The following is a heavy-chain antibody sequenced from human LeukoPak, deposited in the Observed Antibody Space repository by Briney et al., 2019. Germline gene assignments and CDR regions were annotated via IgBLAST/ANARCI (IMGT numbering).Heavy chain of an antibody. CDR2: ISSSGYST. V-gene: IGHV3-23*01. J-gene: IGHJ4*02. CDR1: GFTFSNYA. D-gene: IGHD2/OR15-2a*01. Sequence: SGGSLRLSCAASGFTFSNYAMSWVRQAPGKGLEWVSTISSSGYSTYYADSVKGRFTISRDNSRNTLYLQMNSLRAEDTAVYYCAKGPLLWNWGQGTLVTVSS. CDR3: AKGPLLWN.